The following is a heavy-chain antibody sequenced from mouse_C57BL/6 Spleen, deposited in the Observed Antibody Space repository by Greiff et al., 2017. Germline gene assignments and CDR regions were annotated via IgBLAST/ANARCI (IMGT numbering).Heavy chain of an antibody. V-gene: IGHV5-16*01. CDR1: GFTFSDYY. J-gene: IGHJ2*01. CDR2: FNYDGSST. Sequence: EVQLVESEGGLVQPGSSMKLSCTASGFTFSDYYMAWFRQVPEKGLEWVANFNYDGSSTYYLDSLKSRFIISRDNAKNSLYLQMSSLKSEDTATYYCARDGSSLDYWGQGTTLTVSA. D-gene: IGHD1-1*01. CDR3: ARDGSSLDY.